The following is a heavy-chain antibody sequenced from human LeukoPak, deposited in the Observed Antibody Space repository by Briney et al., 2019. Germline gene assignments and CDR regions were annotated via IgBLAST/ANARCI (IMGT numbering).Heavy chain of an antibody. CDR2: IYTSGST. Sequence: SETLSLTCTVSGGSISSYYWSWIRQPAGKELEWIGRIYTSGSTNYNPSLKSRVTMSVDTSKNQFSLKLCSATAADTAVYYCARETGYSVSFDYWGQGTLVTVSS. CDR3: ARETGYSVSFDY. J-gene: IGHJ4*02. V-gene: IGHV4-4*07. D-gene: IGHD3-9*01. CDR1: GGSISSYY.